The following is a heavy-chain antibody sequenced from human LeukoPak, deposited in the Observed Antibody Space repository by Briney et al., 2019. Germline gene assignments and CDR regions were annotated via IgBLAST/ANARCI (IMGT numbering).Heavy chain of an antibody. D-gene: IGHD6-19*01. CDR1: GFTFSTYS. J-gene: IGHJ4*02. Sequence: PGGSLRLSCAASGFTFSTYSLTWVRQAPGKGLEWVSSISRGSTYIYYADSVRGRFTISRANAKNSLDLQMNSLRAEDTAVYYCARAVAGSRYWGQGTLFTASS. V-gene: IGHV3-21*01. CDR2: ISRGSTYI. CDR3: ARAVAGSRY.